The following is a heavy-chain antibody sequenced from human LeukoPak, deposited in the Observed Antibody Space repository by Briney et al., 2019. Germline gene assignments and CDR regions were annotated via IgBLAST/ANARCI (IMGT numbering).Heavy chain of an antibody. V-gene: IGHV4-39*01. CDR1: GGSISTSTYY. D-gene: IGHD6-13*01. CDR3: AMRVEQQLVRNYYYYYMDV. Sequence: SSETLSLTCTVSGGSISTSTYYWVWIRQPPGRGLEWIGNIYSGGSTYYDVSLKSRVTLSVDASKNQFSLKLSSVTAADTAVYYCAMRVEQQLVRNYYYYYMDVWGKGTTVTVSS. J-gene: IGHJ6*03. CDR2: IYSGGST.